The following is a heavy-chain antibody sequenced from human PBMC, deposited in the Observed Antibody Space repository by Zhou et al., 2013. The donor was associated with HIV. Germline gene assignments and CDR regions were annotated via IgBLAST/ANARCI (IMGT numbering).Heavy chain of an antibody. CDR2: VYDSGTT. CDR1: GASISSHY. D-gene: IGHD2-21*01. CDR3: ARDKPTWDDGGNSRFDF. Sequence: QVQLQESGPGLVKPSETLSLTCTVSGASISSHYWNWIRQPPGKGLEWIGYVYDSGTTNYNPSLKSRVTISIDTSKNQFSLKLKSVTAADTAIYYCARDKPTWDDGGNSRFDFWGQGTLVTVSS. J-gene: IGHJ3*01. V-gene: IGHV4-59*11.